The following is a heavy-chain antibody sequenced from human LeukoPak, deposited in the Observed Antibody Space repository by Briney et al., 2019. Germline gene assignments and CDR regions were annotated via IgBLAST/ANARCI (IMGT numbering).Heavy chain of an antibody. J-gene: IGHJ4*02. V-gene: IGHV3-23*01. CDR2: ITDSGGDT. CDR1: GFTFSNYA. Sequence: GGSLRLSCAASGFTFSNYAMSWVRQAPGKGLEWFSAITDSGGDTYYADSVKGRFTISRDNSKNTLDLQMSSLRVEDTAVYYCAKGSASSRPYYFEYWGQGALVTVSS. D-gene: IGHD2-15*01. CDR3: AKGSASSRPYYFEY.